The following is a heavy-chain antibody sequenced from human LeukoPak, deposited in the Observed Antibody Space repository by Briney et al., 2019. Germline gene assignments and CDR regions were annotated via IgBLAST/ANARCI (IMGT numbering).Heavy chain of an antibody. CDR2: ISAYNGNT. CDR3: ARADQYGVYYYYMDI. V-gene: IGHV1-18*01. CDR1: GYTFTSYG. Sequence: ASVKVSCKASGYTFTSYGISWVRQAPGQGLEWMGWISAYNGNTNYAQKLQGRLTMTTDTSTSTAYMELRSLRSDDTAVYYCARADQYGVYYYYMDIWGKGTTVTISS. D-gene: IGHD2/OR15-2a*01. J-gene: IGHJ6*03.